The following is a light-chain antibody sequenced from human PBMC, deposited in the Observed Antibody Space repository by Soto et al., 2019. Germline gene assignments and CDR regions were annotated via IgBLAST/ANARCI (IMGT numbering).Light chain of an antibody. CDR1: QSVSSSY. V-gene: IGKV3-20*01. J-gene: IGKJ1*01. CDR3: QQYGSSPWT. CDR2: GAS. Sequence: EIVLTQSPGTLSLSPGDTATLSCRANQSVSSSYLAWYQQKPGQAPRLLIYGASSRATGIPDRFSGSGSGTDFTLTISRLEPEDFAVYYCQQYGSSPWTFRQGTKVDIK.